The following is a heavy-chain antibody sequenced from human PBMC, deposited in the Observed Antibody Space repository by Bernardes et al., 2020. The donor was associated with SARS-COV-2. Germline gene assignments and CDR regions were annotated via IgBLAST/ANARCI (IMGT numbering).Heavy chain of an antibody. J-gene: IGHJ6*02. D-gene: IGHD2-2*01. V-gene: IGHV4-59*01. CDR3: ARVSLYCSITSCPVGGYYYSGMDV. CDR2: ISYSGST. Sequence: SETLSLTCTVSNGSITNYYWSWIRQPPGKGLEWIGYISYSGSTNYNPSLKSRVAVSVDTSKNQFSLRLSSVTAADTAVYYCARVSLYCSITSCPVGGYYYSGMDVWGQGTTVTVSS. CDR1: NGSITNYY.